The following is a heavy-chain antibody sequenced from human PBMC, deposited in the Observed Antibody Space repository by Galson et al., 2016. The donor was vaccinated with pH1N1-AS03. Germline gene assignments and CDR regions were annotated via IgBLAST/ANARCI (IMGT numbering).Heavy chain of an antibody. J-gene: IGHJ4*02. V-gene: IGHV3-64*01. CDR2: ISGNGFST. Sequence: SLRLSCAAAGFTFSSYATYWVRQAPGKGLEYVSVISGNGFSTYYANSVKGRFTISRDNSKNTLYLQMGSLRVEDMAVYYCARGPVSYANYWFPPPDYWGQGTLVTVSS. CDR1: GFTFSSYA. D-gene: IGHD4/OR15-4a*01. CDR3: ARGPVSYANYWFPPPDY.